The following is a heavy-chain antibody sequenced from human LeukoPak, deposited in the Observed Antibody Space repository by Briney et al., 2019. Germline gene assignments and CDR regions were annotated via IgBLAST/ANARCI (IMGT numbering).Heavy chain of an antibody. V-gene: IGHV4-34*01. Sequence: SETLSLTCAVYGGSFSGYYWCWIRQPPGKGLQWIGEINHSGSTNYNPSLKSRVTISVDTSKNQFSLKLSSVTAADTAVYYCARADIVATIDYYYYYMDVWGKGTTVTVSS. CDR3: ARADIVATIDYYYYYMDV. J-gene: IGHJ6*03. CDR2: INHSGST. D-gene: IGHD5-12*01. CDR1: GGSFSGYY.